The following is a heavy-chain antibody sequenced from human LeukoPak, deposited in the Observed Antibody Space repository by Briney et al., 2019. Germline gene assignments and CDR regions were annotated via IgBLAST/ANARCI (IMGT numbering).Heavy chain of an antibody. CDR3: ASSPGGTGAFDV. D-gene: IGHD1-1*01. Sequence: SETLSLTCTVSGGSISSSSYYWSWIRQPPGQGLEWIGYIYYSGSSNSNPSLKSRVTISVDTSKNQFSLKLSSVTAADTAVYYCASSPGGTGAFDVWGQGTMVTVSS. CDR2: IYYSGSS. J-gene: IGHJ3*01. CDR1: GGSISSSSYY. V-gene: IGHV4-61*01.